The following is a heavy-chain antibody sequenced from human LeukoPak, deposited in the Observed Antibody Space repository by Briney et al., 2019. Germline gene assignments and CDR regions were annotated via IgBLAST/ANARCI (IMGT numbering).Heavy chain of an antibody. CDR3: ARVRDGYNDAYDI. CDR2: VNPSGDST. CDR1: GYTFSNYN. Sequence: ASVKVSCKASGYTFSNYNIHWLLQAPGQGLEWMGIVNPSGDSTNYAQNFQGRVTMTGDTSTSTVYMELSSLRSEDTAVYYCARVRDGYNDAYDIWGQGTMVTVTS. V-gene: IGHV1-46*01. D-gene: IGHD5-24*01. J-gene: IGHJ3*02.